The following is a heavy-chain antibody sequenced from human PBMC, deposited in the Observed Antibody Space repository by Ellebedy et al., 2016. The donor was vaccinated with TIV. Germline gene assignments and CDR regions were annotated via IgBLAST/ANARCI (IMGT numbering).Heavy chain of an antibody. CDR3: ARGGYFDY. CDR1: GGSFSGYY. CDR2: INHSGST. V-gene: IGHV4-34*01. J-gene: IGHJ4*02. Sequence: SETLSLTXAVYGGSFSGYYWSWIRQPPGKGLEWIGEINHSGSTNYNPSLKSRVTISVDTSKNQFSLKLSSVTAADTAVYYRARGGYFDYWGQGTLVTVSS.